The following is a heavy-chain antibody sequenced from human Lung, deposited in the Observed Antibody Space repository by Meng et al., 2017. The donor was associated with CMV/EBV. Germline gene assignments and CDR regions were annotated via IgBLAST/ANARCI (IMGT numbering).Heavy chain of an antibody. V-gene: IGHV1-8*01. CDR1: GYTFTSYD. Sequence: SVKVSXKASGYTFTSYDINWVRQATGQGLEWMGWMNPNSGNTAYAPKFQGRLTMTRNTSINTAYMDLSSLRSEDTAIYYCTRGRGSTHKGNWFDPWGQGTXVTGAS. CDR3: TRGRGSTHKGNWFDP. J-gene: IGHJ5*02. D-gene: IGHD3-10*01. CDR2: MNPNSGNT.